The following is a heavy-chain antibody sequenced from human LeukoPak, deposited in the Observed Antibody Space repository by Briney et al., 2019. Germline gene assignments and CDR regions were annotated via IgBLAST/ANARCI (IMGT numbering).Heavy chain of an antibody. D-gene: IGHD1-26*01. CDR1: GYTFTSYD. Sequence: ASVTVSCKASGYTFTSYDINWVRQATGQGLEWMGWMNPNSGNTGYAQKFQGRVTMTRNSSISTAYMELSSLRSEDTAVYYCARGVGPSYYYYYYMDVWGKGTTVTVSS. CDR2: MNPNSGNT. CDR3: ARGVGPSYYYYYYMDV. J-gene: IGHJ6*03. V-gene: IGHV1-8*01.